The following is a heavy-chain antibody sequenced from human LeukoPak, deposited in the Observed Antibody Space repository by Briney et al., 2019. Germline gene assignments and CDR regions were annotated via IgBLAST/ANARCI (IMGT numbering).Heavy chain of an antibody. CDR3: ARNRDGLGY. Sequence: GASVKVSCKASGYTFIDYEIYWVRQAPGQGLEWMGWINPNSGGTNYAQKFQGRVTLTRDTSISTAYMDLSRLRSDDTAVYYCARNRDGLGYWGQGTLVTVSS. J-gene: IGHJ4*02. D-gene: IGHD5-24*01. CDR1: GYTFIDYE. V-gene: IGHV1-2*02. CDR2: INPNSGGT.